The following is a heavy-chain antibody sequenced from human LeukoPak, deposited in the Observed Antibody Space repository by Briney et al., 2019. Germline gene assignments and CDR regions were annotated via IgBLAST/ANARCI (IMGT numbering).Heavy chain of an antibody. CDR1: GGSISSYY. CDR2: IYYSGST. CDR3: ARLHKEGNYYYYYGMDV. D-gene: IGHD4-23*01. V-gene: IGHV4-59*08. Sequence: SETLSLTCTVSGGSISSYYWSWLRQPPGKGLEWIGYIYYSGSTNYNPSLKSRVTISVDTSKNQFSLKLSSVAAADTAVYYCARLHKEGNYYYYYGMDVWGQGTTVTVSS. J-gene: IGHJ6*02.